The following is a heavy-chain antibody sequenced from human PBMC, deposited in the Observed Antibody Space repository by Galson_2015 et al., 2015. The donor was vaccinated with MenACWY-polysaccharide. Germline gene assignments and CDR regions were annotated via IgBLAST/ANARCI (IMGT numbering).Heavy chain of an antibody. D-gene: IGHD2-2*03. J-gene: IGHJ4*01. Sequence: SLRLSCAASGFTFSTYWMNWVRQAPGKGLEWVAIIKQDGSAIHYMDSVRGRFTISRDNAKNSLFLQMNSLRTEDTAVYYCAGGSGYLIDDWGHGTLVTVSS. CDR1: GFTFSTYW. V-gene: IGHV3-7*03. CDR3: AGGSGYLIDD. CDR2: IKQDGSAI.